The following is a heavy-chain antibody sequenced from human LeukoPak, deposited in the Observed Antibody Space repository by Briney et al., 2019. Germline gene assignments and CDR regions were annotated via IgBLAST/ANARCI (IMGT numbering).Heavy chain of an antibody. CDR3: ATDYGGNPSQA. Sequence: SETLSLTCAVYGGSFSGYYWSWLRQPPGKGLEWIGEINHSGSTNYNPSLKSRVTISVDTSKNQFSLKLSSVTAADTAVYYCATDYGGNPSQAWGQGTLVTVSS. CDR1: GGSFSGYY. D-gene: IGHD4-23*01. J-gene: IGHJ4*02. CDR2: INHSGST. V-gene: IGHV4-34*01.